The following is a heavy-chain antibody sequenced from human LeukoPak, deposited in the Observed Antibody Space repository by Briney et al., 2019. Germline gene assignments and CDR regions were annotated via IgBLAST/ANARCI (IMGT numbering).Heavy chain of an antibody. V-gene: IGHV4-39*07. J-gene: IGHJ5*02. D-gene: IGHD3-22*01. Sequence: SETLSLTCIVSGGSISSISSNNYHWGWIRQPPGKGLEWIGEINHSGSTYYNPSLKSRVTISVDRSKNQFSLKLSSVTAADTAVYYCARVVPYYYDSSGYYPPRGRFDPWGQGTLVTVSS. CDR2: INHSGST. CDR3: ARVVPYYYDSSGYYPPRGRFDP. CDR1: GGSISSISSNNYH.